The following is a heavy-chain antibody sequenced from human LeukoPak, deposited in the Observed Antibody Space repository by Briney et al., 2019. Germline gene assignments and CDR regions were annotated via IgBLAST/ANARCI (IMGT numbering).Heavy chain of an antibody. CDR1: GGSISSSSYY. CDR3: ARYRNIVGATFRYFDL. CDR2: IYYSGST. Sequence: SETLSLTCTVSGGSISSSSYYWSWIRQPPGKGLVWIGYIYYSGSTNYNPSLKSRVTISVDTSKNQFSLKLSSVTAADTAVYYCARYRNIVGATFRYFDLWGRGTLVTVSS. V-gene: IGHV4-61*01. D-gene: IGHD1-26*01. J-gene: IGHJ2*01.